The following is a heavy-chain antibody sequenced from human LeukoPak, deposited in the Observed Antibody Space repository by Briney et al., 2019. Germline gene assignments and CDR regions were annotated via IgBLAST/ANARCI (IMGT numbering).Heavy chain of an antibody. J-gene: IGHJ4*02. V-gene: IGHV1-18*01. Sequence: ASVKVSCKASGYXFTSYGIGWVRQAPGQGLEWRGWISAYNGNTNYAQKLQGRVTMTTDTSTSTAYMELRSLRSDDTAVYYCARGGDGDILTGLVFDYWGQGTLVTVSS. CDR1: GYXFTSYG. CDR2: ISAYNGNT. D-gene: IGHD3-9*01. CDR3: ARGGDGDILTGLVFDY.